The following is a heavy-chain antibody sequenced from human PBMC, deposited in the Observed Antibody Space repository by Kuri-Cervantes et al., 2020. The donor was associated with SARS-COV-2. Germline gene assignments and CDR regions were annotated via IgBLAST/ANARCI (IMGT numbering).Heavy chain of an antibody. CDR3: AVGGGSYFI. CDR1: GFSLSRYT. V-gene: IGHV3-21*01. D-gene: IGHD1-26*01. Sequence: GESLKISCAASGFSLSRYTMNWVRQAPGKALEWVSSISGSGSYIYYADSLKGRFTISRDNAKNSPYLQVNSLRAEDTAVYYCAVGGGSYFIWGQGTLVTVSS. CDR2: ISGSGSYI. J-gene: IGHJ4*02.